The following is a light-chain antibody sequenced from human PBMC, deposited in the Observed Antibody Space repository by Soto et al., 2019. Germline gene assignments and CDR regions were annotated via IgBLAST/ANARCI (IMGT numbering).Light chain of an antibody. V-gene: IGKV1-5*03. CDR2: KAS. Sequence: QVSMSPSSLSASEGDRVTITCRASQSISSWLAWYQQKPGKAPKLLIYKASSLESGVPSRFSGSGSGTEFTLTISSLQPDDFATYYCQQYKNYLITCGQGTRREI. CDR1: QSISSW. CDR3: QQYKNYLIT. J-gene: IGKJ5*01.